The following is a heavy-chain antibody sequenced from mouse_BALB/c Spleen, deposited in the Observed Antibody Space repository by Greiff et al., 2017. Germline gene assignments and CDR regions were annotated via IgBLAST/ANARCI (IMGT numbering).Heavy chain of an antibody. Sequence: VMLVESGPGLVQPSQSLSITCTVSGFSLTSYGVHWVRQSPGKGLEWLGVIWSGGSTDYNAAFISRLSISKDNSKSQVFFKMNSLQANDTAIYYCASATASWFAYWGQGTLVTVSA. V-gene: IGHV2-2*02. J-gene: IGHJ3*01. CDR3: ASATASWFAY. D-gene: IGHD4-1*02. CDR1: GFSLTSYG. CDR2: IWSGGST.